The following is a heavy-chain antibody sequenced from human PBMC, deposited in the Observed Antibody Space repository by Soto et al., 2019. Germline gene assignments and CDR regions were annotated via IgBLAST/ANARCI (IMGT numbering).Heavy chain of an antibody. CDR1: GFTFSSYA. Sequence: QVQLVESGGGVVQPGRSLRLSCAASGFTFSSYAMHWVRQAPGKGLEWVAVISYDGSNKYYADSVKGRFTISRDNSKNTLYLQMESRGAGDTAVYYCGRDRGVWGSYRIFEYWGPGTLVTLSS. J-gene: IGHJ4*03. CDR3: GRDRGVWGSYRIFEY. D-gene: IGHD3-16*02. CDR2: ISYDGSNK. V-gene: IGHV3-30-3*01.